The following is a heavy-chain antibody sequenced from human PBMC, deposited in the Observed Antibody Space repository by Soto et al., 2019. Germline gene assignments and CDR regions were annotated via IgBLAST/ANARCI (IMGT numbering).Heavy chain of an antibody. Sequence: PSETLSLTCPVSGGSITTYQWSWIRQPPGKGLEWIGGYSGFTDYNPSLESRATISVDHSKNQFSLTLSSVTAADTAVYYCARVPDRWGQGTLVTVSS. CDR3: ARVPDR. CDR2: YSGFT. J-gene: IGHJ5*02. V-gene: IGHV4-59*12. D-gene: IGHD2-2*01. CDR1: GGSITTYQ.